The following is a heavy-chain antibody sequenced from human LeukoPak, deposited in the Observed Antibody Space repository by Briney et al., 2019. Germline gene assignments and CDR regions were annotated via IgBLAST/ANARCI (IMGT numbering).Heavy chain of an antibody. CDR3: ARDRVGPEGSFDY. V-gene: IGHV4-61*08. J-gene: IGHJ4*02. CDR1: GGSISSGDYY. CDR2: IYYSGST. D-gene: IGHD1-26*01. Sequence: SETLSLTCTVSGGSISSGDYYWSWIRQPPGKGLEWIGYIYYSGSTNSNPSLKSRVTMSVDTSKNQFSLKLSSVTAADTAVYYCARDRVGPEGSFDYWGQGTLVTVSS.